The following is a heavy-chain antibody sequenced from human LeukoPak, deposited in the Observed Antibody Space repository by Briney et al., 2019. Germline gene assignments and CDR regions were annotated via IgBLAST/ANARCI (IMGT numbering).Heavy chain of an antibody. CDR2: IRSKAHGGTT. CDR3: TREHSYYYDNSGSDY. D-gene: IGHD3-22*01. Sequence: PGRSLRLSCTASGFTFGDYAMSWFRQAPGKGLEWVGFIRSKAHGGTTEYAATVKGRFIISRDDSKSSVYLQMNSLKTEDTAVYYCTREHSYYYDNSGSDYWGQGALVTVSS. J-gene: IGHJ4*02. CDR1: GFTFGDYA. V-gene: IGHV3-49*03.